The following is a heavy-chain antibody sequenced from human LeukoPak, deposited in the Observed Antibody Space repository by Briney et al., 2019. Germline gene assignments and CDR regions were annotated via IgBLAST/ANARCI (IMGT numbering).Heavy chain of an antibody. V-gene: IGHV1-18*01. CDR3: ARDGVLPAAPYYYYYMDV. J-gene: IGHJ6*03. CDR2: ISAYNGNT. Sequence: ASVKVSCKASGYTFTSYGISWVRQAPGQGLEWMGWISAYNGNTNYAQKLQGRVTMTTDTSTSTAYMELRSLRSDDTAVYYCARDGVLPAAPYYYYYMDVWGKGTTVTIPS. CDR1: GYTFTSYG. D-gene: IGHD2-2*01.